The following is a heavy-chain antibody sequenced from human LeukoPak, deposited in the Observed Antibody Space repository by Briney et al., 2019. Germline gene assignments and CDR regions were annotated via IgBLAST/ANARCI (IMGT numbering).Heavy chain of an antibody. CDR1: GFTFSNYW. J-gene: IGHJ4*02. D-gene: IGHD2-21*01. CDR2: INQDGSEK. V-gene: IGHV3-7*04. Sequence: SGGSRRLSCAASGFTFSNYWMSWVRQAPGEGLEWVANINQDGSEKSYVDSVEGRFTISRDNAKKSLYLHVNSLRAEDTAVYYCARDIYGGHDYWGQGTLLTVSS. CDR3: ARDIYGGHDY.